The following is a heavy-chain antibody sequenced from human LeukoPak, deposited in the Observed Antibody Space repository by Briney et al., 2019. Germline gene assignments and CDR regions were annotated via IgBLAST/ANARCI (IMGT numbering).Heavy chain of an antibody. V-gene: IGHV3-48*01. CDR1: GFTFSSYS. CDR2: ISSSSSTI. Sequence: GGSLRLSCAASGFTFSSYSMNWVRQAPGGGLEWVSYISSSSSTIYYADSVKGRFTISRDNAKNSLYLQMNSLRAEGTAVYYCAMTDPAARGAFDIWGQGTMVTVSS. D-gene: IGHD2-2*01. J-gene: IGHJ3*02. CDR3: AMTDPAARGAFDI.